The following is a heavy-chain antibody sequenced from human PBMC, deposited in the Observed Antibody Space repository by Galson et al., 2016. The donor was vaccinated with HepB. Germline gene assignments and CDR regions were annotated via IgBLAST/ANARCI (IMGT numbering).Heavy chain of an antibody. J-gene: IGHJ6*02. CDR1: GFTFSDYY. Sequence: SLRLSCAASGFTFSDYYMSWIRQAPGKGLEWVSYISSSSSYTNYADSVKGRFTIFRDNSKNTLYLQMNSLRAEDTAVYYCAKDTARYCSSTSCSYGMDVWGQGTTVTVSS. V-gene: IGHV3-11*06. D-gene: IGHD2-2*01. CDR2: ISSSSSYT. CDR3: AKDTARYCSSTSCSYGMDV.